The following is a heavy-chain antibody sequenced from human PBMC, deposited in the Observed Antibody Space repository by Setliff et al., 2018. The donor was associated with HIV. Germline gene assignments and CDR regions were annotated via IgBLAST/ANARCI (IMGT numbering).Heavy chain of an antibody. V-gene: IGHV4-4*07. CDR3: ARDQKGYSYGYFDS. D-gene: IGHD5-18*01. J-gene: IGHJ4*02. CDR2: MHTSGNT. CDR1: GYSISSDY. Sequence: PSETLSLTCGVSGYSISSDYCWGWIRQPAGKGLEWIGRMHTSGNTNYNPSLKSRVTMSVDTSKNQFSLRLSSVTAADTAVYYCARDQKGYSYGYFDSWGQGTLVTVSS.